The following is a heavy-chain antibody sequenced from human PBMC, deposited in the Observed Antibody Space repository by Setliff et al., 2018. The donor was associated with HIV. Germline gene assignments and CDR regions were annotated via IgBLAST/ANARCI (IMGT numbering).Heavy chain of an antibody. J-gene: IGHJ4*02. V-gene: IGHV4-4*09. CDR2: IYTTGST. CDR3: ARLIHTGLLYFDF. D-gene: IGHD2-8*02. Sequence: PSETLSLTCTVSGDSISNYYWSWVRQPPGKGLEWIGYIYTTGSTNYNPSLKSRVTMSVDTSKNQFSLRLTSVTAADTAVYFCARLIHTGLLYFDFWGLGTLVTAPQ. CDR1: GDSISNYY.